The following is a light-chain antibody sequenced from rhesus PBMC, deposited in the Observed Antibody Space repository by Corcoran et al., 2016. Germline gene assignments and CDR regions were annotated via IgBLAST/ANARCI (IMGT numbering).Light chain of an antibody. V-gene: IGLV2-23*01. CDR1: SSDIGGYNY. Sequence: QSALTQPPSVSKSLGQPVTISCTGTSSDIGGYNYVSWYQQHPGKAPKLMIYDVSKRPSGVSDRFSGSKSGNTASLTISGLQDEDEADYYCSSYAGSNTYIFGAGTRLTVL. CDR3: SSYAGSNTYI. CDR2: DVS. J-gene: IGLJ1*01.